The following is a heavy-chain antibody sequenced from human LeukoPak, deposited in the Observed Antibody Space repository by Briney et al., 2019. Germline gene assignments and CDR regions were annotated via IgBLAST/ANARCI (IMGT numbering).Heavy chain of an antibody. V-gene: IGHV1-18*01. CDR1: GYTSTSYG. CDR3: ATGPGVYFDY. D-gene: IGHD7-27*01. CDR2: IRPYNGNT. Sequence: GASVKVSPKASGYTSTSYGISCGPEAPGQGRGWMGWIRPYNGNTNYAQKLQGRVTMTTDTSTSTAYMELRSLRSDDTAVYYCATGPGVYFDYWGQGTLVTVSS. J-gene: IGHJ4*02.